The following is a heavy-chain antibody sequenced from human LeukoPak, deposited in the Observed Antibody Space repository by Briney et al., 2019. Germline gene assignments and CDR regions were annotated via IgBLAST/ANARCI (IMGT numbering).Heavy chain of an antibody. J-gene: IGHJ4*02. CDR2: INPSGGST. CDR3: AREVGYCSGGSCYHLYFDY. CDR1: GYTFTGYY. V-gene: IGHV1-46*01. D-gene: IGHD2-15*01. Sequence: GESLKISCKASGYTFTGYYMHWVRQAPGQGLEWMGIINPSGGSTSYAQKFQGRVTMTRDTSTSTVYMELSSLRSEDTAVYYCAREVGYCSGGSCYHLYFDYWGQGTLVTVSS.